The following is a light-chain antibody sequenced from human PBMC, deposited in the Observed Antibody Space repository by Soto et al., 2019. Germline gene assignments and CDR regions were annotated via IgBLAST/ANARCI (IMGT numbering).Light chain of an antibody. J-gene: IGKJ1*01. CDR1: QAVNTR. V-gene: IGKV3-11*01. Sequence: EDGLTQSPGTLSSFPGDRVTLSCRASQAVNTRLAWYQHKPGQAPRLLIYLTSNRAAGIPARFSGSGSETDFTLTISDVEPEDFAVYYCHQRQSWPRTFGQGTKVDIK. CDR2: LTS. CDR3: HQRQSWPRT.